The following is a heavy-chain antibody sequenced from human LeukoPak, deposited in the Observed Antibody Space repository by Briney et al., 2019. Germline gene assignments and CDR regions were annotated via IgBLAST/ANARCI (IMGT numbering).Heavy chain of an antibody. CDR2: IIPIFGTA. Sequence: GASAKVSCKASGGTFSTYAISWVRQALGQGLEWMGGIIPIFGTANYAQKFQDRVTITADKSTSTVYMQLSSLRSEDTAVYYCARVVQRGPSEDSGGYFDAFDIWGQGTMVTVSS. CDR3: ARVVQRGPSEDSGGYFDAFDI. V-gene: IGHV1-69*06. J-gene: IGHJ3*02. D-gene: IGHD3-22*01. CDR1: GGTFSTYA.